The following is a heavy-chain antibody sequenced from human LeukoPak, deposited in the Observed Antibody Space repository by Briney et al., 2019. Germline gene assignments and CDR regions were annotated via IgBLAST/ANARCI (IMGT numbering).Heavy chain of an antibody. CDR2: ISTSSNYI. D-gene: IGHD3-22*01. Sequence: PGGSLRLSCAASGFNFNNYNMNWVRQAPGKGLEWVSSISTSSNYIYYADSVKGRFTISRDNAKNTLFLQMNSLRVEDTAVYYCVRDLELVYYDSSAYEYWGQGNLVTVSS. J-gene: IGHJ4*02. CDR3: VRDLELVYYDSSAYEY. V-gene: IGHV3-21*01. CDR1: GFNFNNYN.